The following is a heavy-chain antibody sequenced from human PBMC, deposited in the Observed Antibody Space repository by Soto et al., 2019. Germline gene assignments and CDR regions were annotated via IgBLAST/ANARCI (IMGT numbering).Heavy chain of an antibody. CDR3: AKGRTFFDF. J-gene: IGHJ4*02. CDR1: GFAFSDYA. V-gene: IGHV3-23*01. Sequence: EVHLLESGGGLVQPGGSLRLSCAASGFAFSDYAMTWVRQAPGKGLEWVSDISDGDGATHYADSVKGRFTISRDDSKYTRYLPMDSLRAEDAAVYYCAKGRTFFDFWGQGTLATVSS. CDR2: ISDGDGAT. D-gene: IGHD3-16*01.